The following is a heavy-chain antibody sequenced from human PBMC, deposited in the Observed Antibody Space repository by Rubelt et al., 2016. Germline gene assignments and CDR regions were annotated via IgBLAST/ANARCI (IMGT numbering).Heavy chain of an antibody. Sequence: EVQLMESGGGLIQPGGSLRLSCAASEFSVSTKYMSWVRQAPGKGLEWVANMNPGGSEQHYVDSVNGRFIISRDHAKNTVDLQLNNLRAEDTAVYHCVSGGHMDVWGRGTTVTVSS. CDR2: MNPGGSEQ. V-gene: IGHV3-7*01. CDR1: EFSVSTKY. CDR3: VSGGHMDV. J-gene: IGHJ6*03.